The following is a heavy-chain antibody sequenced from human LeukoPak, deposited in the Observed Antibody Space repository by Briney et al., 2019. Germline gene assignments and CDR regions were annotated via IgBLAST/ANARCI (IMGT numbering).Heavy chain of an antibody. V-gene: IGHV1-2*02. CDR1: GYTFTGYY. CDR2: INPKSGGT. CDR3: AIEYCSSTSCYYGEGTFDY. Sequence: GASVKVSCKACGYTFTGYYMHWVRQAPGQGLEWMGWINPKSGGTNYAQKFQGRVTMTRDTSISTAYMELSRLRSDDTAVYYCAIEYCSSTSCYYGEGTFDYWGQGTLVTVSS. J-gene: IGHJ4*02. D-gene: IGHD2-2*01.